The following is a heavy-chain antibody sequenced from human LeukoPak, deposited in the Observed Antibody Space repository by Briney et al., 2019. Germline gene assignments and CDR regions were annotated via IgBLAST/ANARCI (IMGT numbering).Heavy chain of an antibody. CDR2: ISSNGGST. Sequence: PGGSLRLSCSASGFTFSSYAMHWVRQAPGKGLEYVSAISSNGGSTYYADSVKGRFTISRDNSKNTLYLQMNSLRAEDTAVYYCARGGLSWCVDYWGQGTLVTVSS. V-gene: IGHV3-64*04. CDR1: GFTFSSYA. J-gene: IGHJ4*02. CDR3: ARGGLSWCVDY. D-gene: IGHD6-13*01.